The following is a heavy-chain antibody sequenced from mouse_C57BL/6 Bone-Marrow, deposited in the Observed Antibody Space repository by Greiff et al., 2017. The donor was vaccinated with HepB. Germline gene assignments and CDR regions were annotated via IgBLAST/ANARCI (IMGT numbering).Heavy chain of an antibody. Sequence: EVKVVESGGGLVKPGGSLKLSCAASGFTFSDYGMHWVRQAPEKGLEWVAYISSGSSTIYYADTVKGRFTISRDNAKNTLFLQMTSLRSEDTAMYYCARPRYDYDNWFAYWGQGTLVTVSA. CDR3: ARPRYDYDNWFAY. V-gene: IGHV5-17*01. CDR1: GFTFSDYG. D-gene: IGHD2-4*01. CDR2: ISSGSSTI. J-gene: IGHJ3*01.